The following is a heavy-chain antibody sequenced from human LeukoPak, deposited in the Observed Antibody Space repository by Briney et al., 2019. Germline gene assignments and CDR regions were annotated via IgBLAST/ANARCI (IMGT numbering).Heavy chain of an antibody. CDR1: GFTFSSYA. J-gene: IGHJ3*01. V-gene: IGHV3-23*01. Sequence: GGSLRLSCAASGFTFSSYAMSWVRQAPGKGLEWVSAISGSGGSTYYADSVKGRFTISRDNSKNTLYLQMNSLRAEDTAVYYCARDRGYTYGFDAFDLWGQGTLVTVSS. CDR2: ISGSGGST. CDR3: ARDRGYTYGFDAFDL. D-gene: IGHD5-18*01.